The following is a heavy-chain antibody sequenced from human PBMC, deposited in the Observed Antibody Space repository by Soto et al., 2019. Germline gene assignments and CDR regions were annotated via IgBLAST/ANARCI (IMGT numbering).Heavy chain of an antibody. J-gene: IGHJ4*02. CDR3: ARAPRGNYGYPSYFDY. V-gene: IGHV4-59*01. CDR2: IYYSGST. CDR1: GGSISSYY. Sequence: PSETLSLTCTVSGGSISSYYWSWIRQPPGKGLEWIGYIYYSGSTNYNPSLKSRVTISVDTSKNQFSLKLSSVTAADTAVHYCARAPRGNYGYPSYFDYWGQGTLVTVSS. D-gene: IGHD3-10*01.